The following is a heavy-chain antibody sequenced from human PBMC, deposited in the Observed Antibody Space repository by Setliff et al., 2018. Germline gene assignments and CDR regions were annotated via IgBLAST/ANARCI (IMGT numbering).Heavy chain of an antibody. J-gene: IGHJ4*02. V-gene: IGHV3-23*01. CDR1: GFTFSSYW. CDR3: ARARGYSYGPFDY. CDR2: ISGSGATT. Sequence: GGSLRLSCAASGFTFSSYWMSWVRQAPGKGLEWVSVISGSGATTYYADSVKGRFTVSRDNSKNTVYLQMSSLRAEDTAVYYCARARGYSYGPFDYWGQGTLVTVSS. D-gene: IGHD5-18*01.